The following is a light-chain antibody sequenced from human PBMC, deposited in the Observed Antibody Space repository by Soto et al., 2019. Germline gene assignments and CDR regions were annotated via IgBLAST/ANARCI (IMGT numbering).Light chain of an antibody. CDR2: DVT. V-gene: IGLV2-11*01. Sequence: QSALTQPPSVSGSPGQSVTISCSGTSSDVGGYNYVSWYQQYPGRAPKIMIYDVTKRPSGVPDRFSGSKSGNTASLTISGLQADDEADYYCCSDAGGVYVFRIGTKVTVL. J-gene: IGLJ1*01. CDR3: CSDAGGVYV. CDR1: SSDVGGYNY.